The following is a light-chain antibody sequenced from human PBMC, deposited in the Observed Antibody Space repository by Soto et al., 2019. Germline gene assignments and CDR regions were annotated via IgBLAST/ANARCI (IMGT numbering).Light chain of an antibody. Sequence: DIQMTQSPSSLSASVGDRVTITCRASQSISSYLNWYQQKPGKAPKLLIYAASSLQSGVPSRFSGSESGTDSTLTISSLQLEDFATYYCQQSYGTPYPFGQGTKLEIK. V-gene: IGKV1-39*01. CDR2: AAS. CDR1: QSISSY. CDR3: QQSYGTPYP. J-gene: IGKJ2*01.